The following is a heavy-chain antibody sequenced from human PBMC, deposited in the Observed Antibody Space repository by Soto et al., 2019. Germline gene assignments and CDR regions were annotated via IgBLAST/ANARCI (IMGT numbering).Heavy chain of an antibody. CDR1: GFTFSSYA. CDR3: AKVSRGGLAAASDY. CDR2: ISGSGGST. J-gene: IGHJ4*02. Sequence: TGGSLRLSCAASGFTFSSYAMSWVRQAPGKGLEWVSAISGSGGSTYYADSVKGRFTISRDNSKNTLYLQMNSLRAEDTAVYYCAKVSRGGLAAASDYWGQGTLVTVSS. D-gene: IGHD6-13*01. V-gene: IGHV3-23*01.